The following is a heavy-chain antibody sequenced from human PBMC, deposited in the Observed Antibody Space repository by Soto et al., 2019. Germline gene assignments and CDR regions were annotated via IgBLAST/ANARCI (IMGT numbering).Heavy chain of an antibody. D-gene: IGHD3-10*01. Sequence: GGSLRLSCAASGFTFSNYNMNWVRQAPGKGLEWVSHIGGARSTAIYYADSVKGRFTISRDNAENSLFLQMNSVKSEDTAVYYCTRDQDRENSITRDHYYYGMEVWGQGTTVTV. V-gene: IGHV3-48*01. J-gene: IGHJ6*02. CDR2: IGGARSTAI. CDR3: TRDQDRENSITRDHYYYGMEV. CDR1: GFTFSNYN.